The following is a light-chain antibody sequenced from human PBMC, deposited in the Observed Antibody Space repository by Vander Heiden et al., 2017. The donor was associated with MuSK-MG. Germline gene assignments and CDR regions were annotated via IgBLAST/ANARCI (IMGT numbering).Light chain of an antibody. V-gene: IGLV3-19*01. Sequence: SSELTQDPTVSVAFGQTVRITCQGDSLGTYYATWYQQKPGRAPQLVICRNTDRPSGIPDRFSGSRSGNTASLTITGAQAEDEADYYCSSQDSSDKVGIFGGGTKLTVL. CDR3: SSQDSSDKVGI. CDR1: SLGTYY. J-gene: IGLJ2*01. CDR2: RNT.